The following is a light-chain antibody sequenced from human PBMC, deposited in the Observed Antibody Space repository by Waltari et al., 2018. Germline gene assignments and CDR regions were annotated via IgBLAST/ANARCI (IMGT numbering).Light chain of an antibody. CDR3: AALDDTLNAWV. Sequence: QFVLTQPPSASETPGQRVTISCAGSSSNIGSNAVNWFQQLPGTAPKLLLYTNSHRPSVVPDRFSGSNSGTSASLAIVGLQSEDEAGYYCAALDDTLNAWVFGGGTKVTVL. J-gene: IGLJ3*02. V-gene: IGLV1-44*01. CDR2: TNS. CDR1: SSNIGSNA.